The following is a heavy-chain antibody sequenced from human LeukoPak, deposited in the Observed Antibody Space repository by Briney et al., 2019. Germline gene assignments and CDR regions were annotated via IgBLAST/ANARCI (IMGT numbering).Heavy chain of an antibody. V-gene: IGHV4-4*07. CDR1: GGSMSSYF. CDR2: FYSSGNS. CDR3: ARGFRRRYDY. J-gene: IGHJ4*02. Sequence: SETLSLTCIVSGGSMSSYFWSWIRQPAGKGLEWIGRFYSSGNSNYNPSLKSRVTMSADTSKNQFSLKLSSVTAADTAVYYCARGFRRRYDYWGQGTLVTVSS.